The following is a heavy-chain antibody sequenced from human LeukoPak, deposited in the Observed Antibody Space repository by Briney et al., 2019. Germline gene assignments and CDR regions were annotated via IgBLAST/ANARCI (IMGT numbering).Heavy chain of an antibody. CDR2: IYYSGST. D-gene: IGHD3-22*01. CDR3: ARDAIASSGYLDAFDI. Sequence: SETLSLTCTVSGGSLSSYYWSWIRQPPGKGLEWIGYIYYSGSTNYNPSLKSRVTISVDTSKNQFSLKLSSVTAADTAVYYCARDAIASSGYLDAFDIWGQGTMVTVSS. V-gene: IGHV4-59*01. J-gene: IGHJ3*02. CDR1: GGSLSSYY.